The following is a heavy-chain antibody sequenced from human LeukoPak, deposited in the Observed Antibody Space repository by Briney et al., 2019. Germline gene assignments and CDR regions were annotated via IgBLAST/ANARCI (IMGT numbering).Heavy chain of an antibody. V-gene: IGHV4-34*01. Sequence: PSETLSLTCAVYGGSFSGYYWSWIRQPPGKGLEWIGEINHSGSTNYNPSLKSRVTISVDTSKNQFSLKLSSVTAADTAVYYCARGLVEAFDYWGQGTLVTVSS. CDR2: INHSGST. CDR3: ARGLVEAFDY. J-gene: IGHJ4*02. CDR1: GGSFSGYY.